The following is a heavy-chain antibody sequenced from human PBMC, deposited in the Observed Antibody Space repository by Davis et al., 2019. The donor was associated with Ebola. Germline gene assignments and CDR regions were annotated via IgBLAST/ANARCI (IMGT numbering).Heavy chain of an antibody. V-gene: IGHV4-39*07. D-gene: IGHD3-3*01. CDR2: VYYRGTT. J-gene: IGHJ6*02. CDR1: GGSMNSSPYY. Sequence: SETLSLTCTVSGGSMNSSPYYWGWIRQPPGKGLEWIANVYYRGTTYYNPSLKSRVSISVDTSKNQFSLRLSSVTAADTAVYYCARSRFPYGMDVWGQGTTVTVSS. CDR3: ARSRFPYGMDV.